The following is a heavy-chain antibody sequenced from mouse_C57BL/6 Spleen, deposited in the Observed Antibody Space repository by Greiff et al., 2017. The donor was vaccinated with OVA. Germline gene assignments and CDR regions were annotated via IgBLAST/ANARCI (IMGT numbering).Heavy chain of an antibody. CDR2: INPNNGGT. V-gene: IGHV1-26*01. Sequence: VQLQQSGPELVKPGASVKISCKASGYTFTDYYMNWVKQSHGKSLEWIGDINPNNGGTSYNQKFKGKATLTVDKSSSTAYMELRSLTSEDSAVYYCARSSTMITRWFAYWGQGTLVTVSA. D-gene: IGHD2-4*01. CDR3: ARSSTMITRWFAY. J-gene: IGHJ3*01. CDR1: GYTFTDYY.